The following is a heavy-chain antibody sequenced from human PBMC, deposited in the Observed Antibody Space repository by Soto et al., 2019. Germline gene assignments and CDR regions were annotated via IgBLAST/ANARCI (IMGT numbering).Heavy chain of an antibody. CDR2: IYYSGST. J-gene: IGHJ6*02. CDR3: ARERYYGMDA. Sequence: LSITFSVCIWPFSGSYWTRIRQPPGKGLEWIGYIYYSGSTNYNPSLKSRVTISVETSKNQFSLKLSSVTAADTAVYYCARERYYGMDAWGQGTTVIASS. V-gene: IGHV4-59*01. CDR1: IWPFSGSY.